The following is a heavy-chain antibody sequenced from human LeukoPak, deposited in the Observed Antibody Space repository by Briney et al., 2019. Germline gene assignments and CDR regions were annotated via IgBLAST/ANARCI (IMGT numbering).Heavy chain of an antibody. Sequence: GASVKVSCKASGGTFSSYAISWVRQAPGQGLEWMGGIIPIFGTANYAQKFQGRVTITADESTSTAYMELSSLRSEDTAVYYCARARQQLVKDAFDIWGQGTMVTVSS. CDR3: ARARQQLVKDAFDI. CDR1: GGTFSSYA. D-gene: IGHD6-13*01. CDR2: IIPIFGTA. V-gene: IGHV1-69*13. J-gene: IGHJ3*02.